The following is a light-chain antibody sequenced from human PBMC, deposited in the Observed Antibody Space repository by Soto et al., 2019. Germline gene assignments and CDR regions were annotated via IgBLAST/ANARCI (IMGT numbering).Light chain of an antibody. V-gene: IGLV2-14*03. J-gene: IGLJ2*01. CDR3: SSYTNNSTMI. CDR2: DVS. Sequence: QSVLTQPASVSGSPGQSITISCTGTSSDVGDYNYVSWYQHHPGKAPKLMIYDVSNRPSGVSNRFSGSKSGNTASLTISGLQAEDEADYHCSSYTNNSTMIFGGGTKVTVL. CDR1: SSDVGDYNY.